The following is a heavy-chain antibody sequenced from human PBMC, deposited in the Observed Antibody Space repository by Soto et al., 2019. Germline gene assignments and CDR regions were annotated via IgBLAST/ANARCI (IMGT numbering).Heavy chain of an antibody. J-gene: IGHJ4*02. D-gene: IGHD2-21*01. CDR3: ARDDHTYGVY. V-gene: IGHV3-11*01. Sequence: PGGSLRLSCAASGFSFRDYFMSWIRQAPGKGLEWVSYIGPYGNSIYYADSVKGRFTISRDDATNSLHLHMHSLRTDDTAVYYCARDDHTYGVYWGQGTPVTVSS. CDR1: GFSFRDYF. CDR2: IGPYGNSI.